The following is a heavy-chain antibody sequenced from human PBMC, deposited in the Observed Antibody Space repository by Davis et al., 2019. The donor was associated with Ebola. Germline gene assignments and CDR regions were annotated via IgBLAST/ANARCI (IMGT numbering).Heavy chain of an antibody. V-gene: IGHV4-59*12. J-gene: IGHJ5*02. CDR3: ARSTTPNNWFDP. CDR1: GGSISSYY. Sequence: MPGGSLRLSCTVSGGSISSYYWSWIRQPPGKGLEWIGYIYYSGSTNYNPSLKSRVTISVDTSKNQFSLKLSSVTAADTAVYYCARSTTPNNWFDPWGQGTLVTVSS. D-gene: IGHD4-11*01. CDR2: IYYSGST.